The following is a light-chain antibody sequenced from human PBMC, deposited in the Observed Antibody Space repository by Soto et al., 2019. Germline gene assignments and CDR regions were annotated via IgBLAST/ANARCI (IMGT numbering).Light chain of an antibody. V-gene: IGKV1-27*01. Sequence: DIQMTQSPSSLSASVGDRVTISCRASQGISNYLAWYQQKPGKVPKLLIYAASTLQSGVLSRCSGSGSRTDFTLTSSSLHHEDVASYCCQKYNSAPFTFGPGTKVDIK. CDR1: QGISNY. J-gene: IGKJ3*01. CDR2: AAS. CDR3: QKYNSAPFT.